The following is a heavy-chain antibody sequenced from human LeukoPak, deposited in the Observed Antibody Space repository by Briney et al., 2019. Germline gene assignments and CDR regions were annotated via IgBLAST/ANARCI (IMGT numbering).Heavy chain of an antibody. J-gene: IGHJ4*02. D-gene: IGHD4-17*01. CDR3: ARGQGTVTTH. Sequence: PSETLSLTCAVSGGSFSGYYWTWIRQPPGKGLEWIGEINHSGSANYNPSLKSRVTISLDTSKNQFSLKLTSVTAADTAVYYCARGQGTVTTHWGQGTLVTVSS. V-gene: IGHV4-34*01. CDR2: INHSGSA. CDR1: GGSFSGYY.